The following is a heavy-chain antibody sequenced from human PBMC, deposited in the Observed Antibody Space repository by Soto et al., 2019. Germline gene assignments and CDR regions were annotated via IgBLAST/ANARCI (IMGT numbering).Heavy chain of an antibody. J-gene: IGHJ6*02. CDR1: GFSFGGYA. Sequence: EVQLVESGGAFVKPGGSRGLSCEGYGFSFGGYAMSGVGQAPGKGLEWISGVSGGGTSTYYAGSVKGRFTISRDSSVVYLQMNSLRADDTAVYYCAKWGGYYAYYSEMDVWGRGTTVTVSS. CDR3: AKWGGYYAYYSEMDV. D-gene: IGHD1-26*01. CDR2: VSGGGTST. V-gene: IGHV3-23*04.